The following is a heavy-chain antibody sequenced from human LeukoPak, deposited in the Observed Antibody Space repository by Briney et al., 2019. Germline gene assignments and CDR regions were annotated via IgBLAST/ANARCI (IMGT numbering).Heavy chain of an antibody. D-gene: IGHD2-21*02. J-gene: IGHJ1*01. CDR3: SKRGSDSPSCFQH. V-gene: IGHV3-23*01. CDR2: SSSGADT. CDR1: GFTFSTYA. Sequence: SGGSLRLSCAASGFTFSTYAMTWVRQVPGKGPEWVSASSSGADTHYADSVKGRFTISRDNSKNTLYLQMNSLRAEDTAVYYCSKRGSDSPSCFQHWGQGTLVTVSS.